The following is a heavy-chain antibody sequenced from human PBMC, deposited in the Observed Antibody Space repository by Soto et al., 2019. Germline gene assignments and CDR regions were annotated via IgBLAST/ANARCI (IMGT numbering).Heavy chain of an antibody. V-gene: IGHV3-66*01. CDR1: ELNVSNND. Sequence: GVPLILSCVASELNVSNNDSTWVRQAPGKGLEWVSNMYSGGGTYYTDSVKGRFTISRDSSTNTLYLQMDNVRAEDTAVYYCARDPGVNWAWGKGTTVTVSS. J-gene: IGHJ6*04. CDR2: MYSGGGT. CDR3: ARDPGVNWA. D-gene: IGHD2-8*01.